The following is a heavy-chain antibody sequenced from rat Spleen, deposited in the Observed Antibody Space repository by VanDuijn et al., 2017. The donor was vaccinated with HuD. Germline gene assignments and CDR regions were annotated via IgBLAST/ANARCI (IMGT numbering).Heavy chain of an antibody. V-gene: IGHV2-6*01. CDR1: GFSLISYT. J-gene: IGHJ2*01. Sequence: QVQLKESGPGLVQPSQTLSLTCTVSGFSLISYTVSWVRQPPGKGLEWIAAISTGGNTYYNSGLKSRLSISRDTSKSQVFLKMNNLQTEDTAMYFCASQYYYEGYYRDYWGQGVMVTVSS. CDR3: ASQYYYEGYYRDY. D-gene: IGHD1-12*03. CDR2: ISTGGNT.